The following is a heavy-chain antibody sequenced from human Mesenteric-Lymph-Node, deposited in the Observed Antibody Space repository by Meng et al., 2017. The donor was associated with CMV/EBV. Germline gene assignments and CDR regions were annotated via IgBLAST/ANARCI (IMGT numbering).Heavy chain of an antibody. CDR2: IYYSGST. J-gene: IGHJ4*02. CDR3: ARDGDYYDSSGYNPFDY. Sequence: QLQLQESGPGRVKPSETLSLTCTVSGGSISSSSYYWGWIRQPPGKGLEWIGSIYYSGSTYYNPSLKSQVTISVDTSKNQFSLKLSSVTAADTAVYYCARDGDYYDSSGYNPFDYWGQGTLVTVSS. CDR1: GGSISSSSYY. D-gene: IGHD3-22*01. V-gene: IGHV4-39*07.